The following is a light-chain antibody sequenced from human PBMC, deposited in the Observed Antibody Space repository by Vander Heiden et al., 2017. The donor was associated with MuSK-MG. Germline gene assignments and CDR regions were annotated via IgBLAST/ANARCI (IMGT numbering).Light chain of an antibody. CDR2: QDS. CDR1: KLGDKY. Sequence: SYELPQPPSVSVSPGQTASITCSGDKLGDKYACWYQQKPGQSPVLVIYQDSKRPSGIPERFSGSNSGNTATLTISGTQAMDEADYYCQAWDSWVFGGGTKLTVL. CDR3: QAWDSWV. J-gene: IGLJ2*01. V-gene: IGLV3-1*01.